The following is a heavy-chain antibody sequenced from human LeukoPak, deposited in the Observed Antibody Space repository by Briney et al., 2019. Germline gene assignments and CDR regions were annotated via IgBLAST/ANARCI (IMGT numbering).Heavy chain of an antibody. Sequence: PSETLSLTCTVSGGSISSYYWSWIRQPPGKGLEWIGYIYYSGSTNYNPSLKSRVTISVDTSKNQFSLKLSSVTAADTAVYYCARHFSPSGTLPREWGQGTLVTVSS. V-gene: IGHV4-59*08. CDR3: ARHFSPSGTLPRE. J-gene: IGHJ4*02. CDR2: IYYSGST. CDR1: GGSISSYY. D-gene: IGHD1-1*01.